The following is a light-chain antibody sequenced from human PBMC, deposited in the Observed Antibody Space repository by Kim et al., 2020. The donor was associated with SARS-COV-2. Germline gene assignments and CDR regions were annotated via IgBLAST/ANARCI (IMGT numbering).Light chain of an antibody. CDR2: GAS. V-gene: IGKV3-20*01. J-gene: IGKJ2*01. Sequence: LSAGASATRSGRGSQSVNSRYLAWYQVKPGQAPRLLLVGASSWATGVPYRFSGSGSGTDFTLTISSLEPEDFAVYYCQQYGTLPYTFGQGTKLEI. CDR1: QSVNSRY. CDR3: QQYGTLPYT.